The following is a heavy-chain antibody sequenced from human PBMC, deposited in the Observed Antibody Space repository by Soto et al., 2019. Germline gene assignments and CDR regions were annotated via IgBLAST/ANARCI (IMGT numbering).Heavy chain of an antibody. CDR2: ISAYNGNT. CDR3: AFSSYYYDSSGYYYEPDWFDP. J-gene: IGHJ5*02. CDR1: GYTFTSYG. D-gene: IGHD3-22*01. V-gene: IGHV1-18*01. Sequence: ASVKVSCKASGYTFTSYGISWVRQAPGQGLEWMGWISAYNGNTNYAQKLQGRVTMTTDTSTSTAYMELRSLRSDDTAVYYCAFSSYYYDSSGYYYEPDWFDPWG.